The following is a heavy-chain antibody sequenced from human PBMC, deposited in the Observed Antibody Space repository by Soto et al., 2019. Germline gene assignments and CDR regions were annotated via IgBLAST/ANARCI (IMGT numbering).Heavy chain of an antibody. CDR1: GFTFSSYG. Sequence: QVQLVESGGGVVQPGRSLRLSCAASGFTFSSYGMHWVRQAPGKGLEWVAVISYDGSNKYYADSVKGRFTISRDNSKNTLDLQMNSLRAEDTAVYYCAKDFGDSSDRGFDPWGQGTLVTVSS. CDR3: AKDFGDSSDRGFDP. D-gene: IGHD3-22*01. J-gene: IGHJ5*02. CDR2: ISYDGSNK. V-gene: IGHV3-30*18.